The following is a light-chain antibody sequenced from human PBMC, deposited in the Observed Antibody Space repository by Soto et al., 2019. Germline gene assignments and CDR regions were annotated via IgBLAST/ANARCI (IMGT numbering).Light chain of an antibody. Sequence: DIQMTQSPYSLSAAVGDRVTIACRASQNINTYLNWYQQKPGKAPKLLIFDAASLQNGVPSRFSGGGSRTGFPPTIPSLQPEDFATYYYQPTSRAPFTFGPGTKVDIK. CDR2: DAA. V-gene: IGKV1-39*01. J-gene: IGKJ3*01. CDR3: QPTSRAPFT. CDR1: QNINTY.